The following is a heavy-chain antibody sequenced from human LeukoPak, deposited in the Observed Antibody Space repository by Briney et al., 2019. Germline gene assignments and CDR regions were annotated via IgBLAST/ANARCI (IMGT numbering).Heavy chain of an antibody. V-gene: IGHV4-59*01. CDR3: ARAGTGTSFPYYYYMDV. Sequence: SETLSLTCTVSGGSISSYYWSWIRQPPGKGLEWIGYIYYSGSTNYNPSLKSRVTISVDTSKNQFSLKLSSVTAADTAVYYCARAGTGTSFPYYYYMDVWGKGTTVTVSS. CDR2: IYYSGST. CDR1: GGSISSYY. J-gene: IGHJ6*03. D-gene: IGHD1-1*01.